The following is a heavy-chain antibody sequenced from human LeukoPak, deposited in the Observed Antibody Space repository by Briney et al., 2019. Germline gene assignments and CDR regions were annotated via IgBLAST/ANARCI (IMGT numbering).Heavy chain of an antibody. J-gene: IGHJ4*02. CDR3: ARIRRGSSSRYYFDS. CDR1: GFTYDDYG. V-gene: IGHV3-20*04. D-gene: IGHD6-13*01. Sequence: GGSLRLSCAVSGFTYDDYGMSWVRQAPGKGLEWVSGINWNGGNTGYADSVKGRFTISRDNAKNSLYLQMNSLRAEDTALYYCARIRRGSSSRYYFDSWGQGTLVTVSS. CDR2: INWNGGNT.